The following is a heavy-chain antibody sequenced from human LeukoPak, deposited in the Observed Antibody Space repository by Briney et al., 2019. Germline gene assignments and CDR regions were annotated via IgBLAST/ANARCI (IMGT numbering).Heavy chain of an antibody. CDR2: ISSSGSTI. D-gene: IGHD3-9*01. V-gene: IGHV3-48*03. CDR3: ARGQLRYFDWLLCALDY. CDR1: GFTFSSYE. Sequence: GGSLRLSCAASGFTFSSYEMNWVRQAPGKGLEWVSYISSSGSTIYYADSVKGRFTISRDNAKNSLYLQMNSLRAEDTAVYYCARGQLRYFDWLLCALDYWGQGTLVTVSS. J-gene: IGHJ4*02.